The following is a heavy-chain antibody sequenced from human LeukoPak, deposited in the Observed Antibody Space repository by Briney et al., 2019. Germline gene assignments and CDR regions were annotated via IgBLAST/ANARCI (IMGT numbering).Heavy chain of an antibody. CDR2: IYYSGST. CDR3: ARAVSSSWYWDY. J-gene: IGHJ4*02. D-gene: IGHD6-13*01. Sequence: KPSETLSLTCTVSGGSISSYYWSWIRQPPGKGLEWIGYIYYSGSTNYNPSLKSRVTISVDTSKNQFSLKLSSVTAADTAVYYCARAVSSSWYWDYWGQGTLVTVSS. V-gene: IGHV4-59*08. CDR1: GGSISSYY.